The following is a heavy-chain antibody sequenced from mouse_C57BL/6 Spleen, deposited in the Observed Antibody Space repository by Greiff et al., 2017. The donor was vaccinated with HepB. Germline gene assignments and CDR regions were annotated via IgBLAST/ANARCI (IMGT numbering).Heavy chain of an antibody. CDR2: INPNNGGT. Sequence: EVQLQQSGPELVKPGASVKISCKASGYTFTDYYMNWVKQSHGKSLEWIGDINPNNGGTSYNQKFKGKATLTVDKSSSTAYMELRSLTSEDSAVYYCARKDDGYYPYAMDYWGQGTSVTVSS. J-gene: IGHJ4*01. CDR1: GYTFTDYY. CDR3: ARKDDGYYPYAMDY. V-gene: IGHV1-26*01. D-gene: IGHD2-3*01.